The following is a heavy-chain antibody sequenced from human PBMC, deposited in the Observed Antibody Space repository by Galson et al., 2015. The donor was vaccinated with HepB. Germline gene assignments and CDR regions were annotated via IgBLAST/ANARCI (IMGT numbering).Heavy chain of an antibody. V-gene: IGHV1-18*04. CDR3: ARVVDGIAVTAVALDP. D-gene: IGHD6-19*01. Sequence: SVKVSCKASGYTFTSYAISWVRQAPGQGLEWMGWISTYNGNTNYAQKFQGRVTMTRDTSTSTAYMELRSLRSDDTAVFYCARVVDGIAVTAVALDPWGQGTLVTVSS. CDR2: ISTYNGNT. CDR1: GYTFTSYA. J-gene: IGHJ5*02.